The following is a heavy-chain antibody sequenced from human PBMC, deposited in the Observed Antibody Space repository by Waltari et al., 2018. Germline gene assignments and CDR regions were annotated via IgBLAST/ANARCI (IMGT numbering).Heavy chain of an antibody. CDR3: AREINPHGDQRGYFDY. D-gene: IGHD4-17*01. CDR2: IIPIFGTA. CDR1: GGTFSSYA. V-gene: IGHV1-69*01. J-gene: IGHJ4*02. Sequence: QVQLVQSGAEVKKPGSSVKVSCKASGGTFSSYAISWVRQAPGQGLEWRGGIIPIFGTANYAQKFQGRVTITADESTSTAYMELSRLRSEDTAVYYCAREINPHGDQRGYFDYWGQGTLVTVSS.